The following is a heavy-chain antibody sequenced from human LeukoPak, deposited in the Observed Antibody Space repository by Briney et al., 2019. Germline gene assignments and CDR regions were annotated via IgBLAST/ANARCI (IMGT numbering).Heavy chain of an antibody. Sequence: SETLSLTCAVYGGSFSGYYWSWIRQPPGKGLEWIGEINHSGSTNYNPSLKSRVTISVDTSKNKFSLKLSSVTAADTAVYYCARHPRYGSGSYYNVDYFDYWGQGTLVTVSS. J-gene: IGHJ4*02. D-gene: IGHD3-10*01. CDR3: ARHPRYGSGSYYNVDYFDY. V-gene: IGHV4-34*01. CDR1: GGSFSGYY. CDR2: INHSGST.